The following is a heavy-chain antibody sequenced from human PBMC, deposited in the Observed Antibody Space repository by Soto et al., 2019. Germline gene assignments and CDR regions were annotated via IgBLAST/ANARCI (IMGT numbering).Heavy chain of an antibody. CDR2: ISGSGGST. CDR1: GFTFSSYA. J-gene: IGHJ6*02. V-gene: IGHV3-23*01. Sequence: PGGSLRLSCAASGFTFSSYAMSWVRQAPGKGLEWVSVISGSGGSTYYADSVKGRFTISRDNSKNTLYLQMNSLRVEDTAVYYCAKYSSGSVRSPGMDVWGQGTTVTVSS. D-gene: IGHD3-22*01. CDR3: AKYSSGSVRSPGMDV.